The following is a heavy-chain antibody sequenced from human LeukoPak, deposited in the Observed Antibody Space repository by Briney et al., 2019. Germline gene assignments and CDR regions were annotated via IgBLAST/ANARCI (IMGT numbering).Heavy chain of an antibody. V-gene: IGHV1-69*01. CDR1: GGTFSSYA. CDR3: VRCGQQWLVHEYYFDY. Sequence: GSSVKVSCKASGGTFSSYAISWVRQAPGQGLEWMGGIIPIFGTANYAQKFQGRVTITADESTSTAYMELSSLRSDDTAVYYCVRCGQQWLVHEYYFDYWGQGTLVTVSS. J-gene: IGHJ4*02. D-gene: IGHD6-19*01. CDR2: IIPIFGTA.